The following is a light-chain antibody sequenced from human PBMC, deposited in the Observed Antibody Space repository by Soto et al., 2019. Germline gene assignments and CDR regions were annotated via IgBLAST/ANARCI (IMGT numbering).Light chain of an antibody. J-gene: IGLJ1*01. V-gene: IGLV2-14*01. CDR2: AVS. CDR3: CSYTIDITPYV. Sequence: QSVLTQPASVSGSPGQSITISCTGTSSDIGGHNDVSWYQQHPGKAPKLLIYAVSNRPSGVSNRFSGSKSGNTASLTISGLQAEDEADYHCCSYTIDITPYVFGTGTKVTVL. CDR1: SSDIGGHND.